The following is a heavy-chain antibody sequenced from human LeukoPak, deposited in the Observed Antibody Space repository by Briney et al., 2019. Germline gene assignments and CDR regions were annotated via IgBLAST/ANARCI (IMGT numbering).Heavy chain of an antibody. J-gene: IGHJ4*02. Sequence: SGTLSLTCAVPGGSISSSNWWSWVRQPPGKGLEWIGEIYHSGSTNYNPSLKSRVTISVDKSKNQFSLKLSSVTAADTAVYYCARETSGYGRIYYFDYWGQGTLVTVSS. D-gene: IGHD5-12*01. CDR2: IYHSGST. CDR1: GGSISSSNW. V-gene: IGHV4-4*02. CDR3: ARETSGYGRIYYFDY.